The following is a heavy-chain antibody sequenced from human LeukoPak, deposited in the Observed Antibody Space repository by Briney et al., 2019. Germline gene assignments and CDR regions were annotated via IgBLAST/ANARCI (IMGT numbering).Heavy chain of an antibody. CDR1: GFTFSSYG. V-gene: IGHV3-23*01. CDR3: ARVPSNYLYYYYYYMDV. D-gene: IGHD4-11*01. J-gene: IGHJ6*03. Sequence: GGSLRLSCAASGFTFSSYGMSWVRQTPGKGMEWVSTISGSGGGTYYTDSVKGRFTISRDNSKNTLYLQMNSLRAEDTAVYYCARVPSNYLYYYYYYMDVWGKGTTVTVSS. CDR2: ISGSGGGT.